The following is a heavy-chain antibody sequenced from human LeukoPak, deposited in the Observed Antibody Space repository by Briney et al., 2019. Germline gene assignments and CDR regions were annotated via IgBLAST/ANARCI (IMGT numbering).Heavy chain of an antibody. CDR3: ARHGGDVLRYFDWLSH. D-gene: IGHD3-9*01. V-gene: IGHV4-61*02. Sequence: SETLSLTCTVSGGSISSGSYYWSWIRQPAGKGLEWIGRIYTSGSTNYNPSLKSRVTISVDTSKNQFSLKLSSVTAADTAVYYCARHGGDVLRYFDWLSHWGQGTLVTVSS. J-gene: IGHJ5*02. CDR2: IYTSGST. CDR1: GGSISSGSYY.